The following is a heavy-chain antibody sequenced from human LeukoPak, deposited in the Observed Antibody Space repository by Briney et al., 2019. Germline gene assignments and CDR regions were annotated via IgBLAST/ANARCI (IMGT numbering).Heavy chain of an antibody. Sequence: GGSLRLSCAASGFTFDDYTMHWVRQAPGKGLEWVSLISWDGGSTYYADSVKGRFTISRDNSKNSLYLQMNSLRTEDTALYYCAKPAPTGYYDSSGSAFDIWGQGTMVTVSS. CDR1: GFTFDDYT. V-gene: IGHV3-43*01. D-gene: IGHD3-22*01. CDR3: AKPAPTGYYDSSGSAFDI. J-gene: IGHJ3*02. CDR2: ISWDGGST.